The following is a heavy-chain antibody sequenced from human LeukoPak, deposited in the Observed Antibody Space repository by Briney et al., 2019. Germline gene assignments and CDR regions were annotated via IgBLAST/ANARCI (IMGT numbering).Heavy chain of an antibody. CDR3: ARRGDGYGHFDF. Sequence: ASETLSLTCAVSGGSVSSSNWWSWVRHPPRKGLEWIGAIYHSGTTTYNPSLKSRVTISVDKSKNQFSLKLSSVTAADTAVYYCARRGDGYGHFDFWGQGTLVTVSS. D-gene: IGHD5-24*01. CDR2: IYHSGTT. J-gene: IGHJ4*02. V-gene: IGHV4-4*02. CDR1: GGSVSSSNW.